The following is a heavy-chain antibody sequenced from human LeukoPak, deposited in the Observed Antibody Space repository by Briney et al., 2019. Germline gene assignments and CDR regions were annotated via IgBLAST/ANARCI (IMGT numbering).Heavy chain of an antibody. Sequence: GGSLRLSCAASGFTFSSYSMNWVRQAPGKGLEWVSSISSSSSYIYYADSVKGRFTISRDNAKNSLYLQMNSLRAEDTAVYYCARALYGSGSYYNDNYYYYMDVWGKGTTVTVSS. D-gene: IGHD3-10*01. V-gene: IGHV3-21*01. CDR2: ISSSSSYI. CDR1: GFTFSSYS. J-gene: IGHJ6*03. CDR3: ARALYGSGSYYNDNYYYYMDV.